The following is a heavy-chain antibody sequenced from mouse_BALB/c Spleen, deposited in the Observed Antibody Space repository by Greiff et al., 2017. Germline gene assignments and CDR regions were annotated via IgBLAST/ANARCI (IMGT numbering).Heavy chain of an antibody. V-gene: IGHV1-4*02. J-gene: IGHJ3*02. CDR3: ARSGYYGSSGS. CDR2: INPSSGYT. CDR1: GYTFTSYT. D-gene: IGHD1-1*01. Sequence: QVQLQQSAAELARPGASVKMSCKASGYTFTSYTMHWVKQRPGQGLEWIGYINPSSGYTEYNQKFKDKTTLTADKSSSTAYMQLSSLTSEDSAVYYCARSGYYGSSGSWGQGTLVTVSA.